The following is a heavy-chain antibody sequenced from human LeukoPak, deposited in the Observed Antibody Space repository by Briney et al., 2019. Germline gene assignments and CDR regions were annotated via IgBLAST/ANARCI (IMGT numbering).Heavy chain of an antibody. V-gene: IGHV4-30-4*01. CDR2: IYYSGST. CDR1: GGSISSGDYY. Sequence: SETLSLTCTVSGGSISSGDYYWSWIRRPPGKGLEWIGYIYYSGSTSYNPSLKSRVTISVDTSKNQFSLKLSSVTAADTAVYYCARDLLNEGNHLDYWGQGTLVTVSS. CDR3: ARDLLNEGNHLDY. J-gene: IGHJ4*02. D-gene: IGHD4-23*01.